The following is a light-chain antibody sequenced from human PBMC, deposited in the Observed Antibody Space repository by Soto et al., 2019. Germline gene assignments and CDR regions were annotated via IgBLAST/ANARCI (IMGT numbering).Light chain of an antibody. Sequence: DIQMTQSPSSLTASVGDSVTITCQASQDITNYLNWYQQKPGKAPELLIFDASALESVVPSRFSGSGSGTEFTLTISSLQPDDSATFYCLHYNSYSKTFGQGTKVDIK. V-gene: IGKV1-5*01. J-gene: IGKJ1*01. CDR1: QDITNY. CDR2: DAS. CDR3: LHYNSYSKT.